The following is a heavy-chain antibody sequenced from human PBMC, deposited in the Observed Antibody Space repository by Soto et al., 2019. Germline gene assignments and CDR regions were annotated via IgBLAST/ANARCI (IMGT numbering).Heavy chain of an antibody. CDR2: IYSGGST. Sequence: EVQLVESGGGLIQPGGSLRLSCAASGFTVSSNYMSWVRQAPGKGLEWVSVIYSGGSTYYADSVKGRFTISRDNSKNTLYLQMNSLRAEDTAVHYCARGGRAYYYDSSGYYFDYWGQGTLVTVSS. J-gene: IGHJ4*02. V-gene: IGHV3-53*01. D-gene: IGHD3-22*01. CDR3: ARGGRAYYYDSSGYYFDY. CDR1: GFTVSSNY.